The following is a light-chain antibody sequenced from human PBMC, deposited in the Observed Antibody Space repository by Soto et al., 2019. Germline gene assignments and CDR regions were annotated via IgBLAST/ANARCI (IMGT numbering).Light chain of an antibody. V-gene: IGKV2-28*01. Sequence: DIVMTQSPLSLPVTPGEPASISCRSSQSLLHSNGYNYLDWYLQKPGQSPQLLIYFGSNRASGVPDRFSGSGSGTDFTLKISRVEAEDVGVYYCMPALQTPPPFGQGTKLEIK. CDR3: MPALQTPPP. J-gene: IGKJ2*01. CDR2: FGS. CDR1: QSLLHSNGYNY.